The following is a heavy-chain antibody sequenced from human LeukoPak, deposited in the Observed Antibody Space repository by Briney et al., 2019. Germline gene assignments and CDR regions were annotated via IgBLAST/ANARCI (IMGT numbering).Heavy chain of an antibody. CDR1: GFTLGSSY. CDR3: ARRRISSWGIDY. V-gene: IGHV3-66*02. Sequence: GGSLRLSCEASGFTLGSSYMSWVRQAPEKGLQWVSIIYSSGFTYYADSVKDRFIISRDSSKNTMYPQMNNLRTEDTAIYYCARRRISSWGIDYWGQGSLVTVSS. CDR2: IYSSGFT. D-gene: IGHD6-13*01. J-gene: IGHJ4*02.